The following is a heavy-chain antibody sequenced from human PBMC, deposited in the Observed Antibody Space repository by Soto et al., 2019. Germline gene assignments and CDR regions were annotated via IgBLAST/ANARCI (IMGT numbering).Heavy chain of an antibody. V-gene: IGHV4-31*03. CDR1: GGSISSGGYY. Sequence: QVQLQESGPGLVKPSQTLSLTCTVSGGSISSGGYYWSWIRQHPGKGLEWIGYIYYSGSTYYNPSLKSRVTISVDRSKNQFSLKLSSVTAADTAVYYCARDSGDSSGYSHVDWYFDLWGRGTLVTVSS. CDR3: ARDSGDSSGYSHVDWYFDL. CDR2: IYYSGST. D-gene: IGHD3-22*01. J-gene: IGHJ2*01.